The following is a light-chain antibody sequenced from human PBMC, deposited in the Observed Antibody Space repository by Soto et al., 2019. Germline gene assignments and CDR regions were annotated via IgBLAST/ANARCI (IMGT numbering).Light chain of an antibody. Sequence: EIVLTQSPATLSLSPGERATLTCRASQSVSSNYLAWYQKKTGQAPRLLIYGASNRAAGIPDRFSGSGSGTEFTLTSSRLEPEDFAVYYCQQYGSSPYTFGQGTKLEIK. J-gene: IGKJ2*01. CDR1: QSVSSNY. V-gene: IGKV3-20*01. CDR2: GAS. CDR3: QQYGSSPYT.